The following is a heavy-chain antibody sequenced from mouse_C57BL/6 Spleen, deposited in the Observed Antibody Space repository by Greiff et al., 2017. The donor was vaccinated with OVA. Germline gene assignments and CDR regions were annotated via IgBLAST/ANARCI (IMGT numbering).Heavy chain of an antibody. V-gene: IGHV5-9*01. CDR3: ARQGYDSYFDY. Sequence: VQLKESGGGLVKPGGSLKLSCAASGFTFSSYTMSWVRQTPEKRLEWVATISGGGGNTYYPDSVKGRFTISRDNAKNTLYLQMSSLRSEDTALYYCARQGYDSYFDYWGQGTTLTVSS. D-gene: IGHD2-2*01. CDR2: ISGGGGNT. J-gene: IGHJ2*01. CDR1: GFTFSSYT.